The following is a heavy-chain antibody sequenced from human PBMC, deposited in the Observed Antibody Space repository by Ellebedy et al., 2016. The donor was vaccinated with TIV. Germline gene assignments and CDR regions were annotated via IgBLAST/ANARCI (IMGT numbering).Heavy chain of an antibody. CDR3: ARAPTVTSVFDC. J-gene: IGHJ4*02. V-gene: IGHV3-53*01. CDR2: LHSGGTT. D-gene: IGHD4-17*01. Sequence: GGSLRLXCAASGFTISNYYMSWVRQAPGKGLEWVAILHSGGTTFYADSVKGRFTISRDSSKNTLYLQMNSLRVEDTAVYYCARAPTVTSVFDCWGQGTLVTVSS. CDR1: GFTISNYY.